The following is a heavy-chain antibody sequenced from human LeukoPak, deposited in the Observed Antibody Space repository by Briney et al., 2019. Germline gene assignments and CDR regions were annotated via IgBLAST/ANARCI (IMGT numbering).Heavy chain of an antibody. CDR3: ARRFSYQAAAFDY. Sequence: SETLSLTCTVSGGSISSYYWSWIRQPPGKGLEWIGYIYYSGSTNYNPSLKSRVTISVDTSKNQFSLKLSSVTAVDTAVYYCARRFSYQAAAFDYWGQGTLVTVSS. J-gene: IGHJ4*02. V-gene: IGHV4-59*08. D-gene: IGHD6-13*01. CDR1: GGSISSYY. CDR2: IYYSGST.